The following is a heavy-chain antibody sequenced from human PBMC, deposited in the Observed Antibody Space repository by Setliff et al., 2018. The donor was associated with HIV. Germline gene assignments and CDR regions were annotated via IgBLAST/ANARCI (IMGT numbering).Heavy chain of an antibody. CDR1: GGSIYGSDYY. Sequence: SETLSLTCTVSGGSIYGSDYYWGWIRQPPGKGLESIGSIYYSGSTYYNPSLKSRVTISVDTSEKQFSLKLSSVTAADTAVYYCARNTFGSDSERLDSWGQGTLVTVSS. CDR3: ARNTFGSDSERLDS. J-gene: IGHJ4*02. V-gene: IGHV4-39*07. D-gene: IGHD3-3*01. CDR2: IYYSGST.